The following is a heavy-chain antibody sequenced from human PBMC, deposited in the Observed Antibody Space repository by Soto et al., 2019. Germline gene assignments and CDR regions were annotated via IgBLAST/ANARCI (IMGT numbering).Heavy chain of an antibody. J-gene: IGHJ6*02. D-gene: IGHD3-10*01. Sequence: ASVKVAWKTSGYTFSNYGITWVRQAPGQPLEWLGWISLYSDGTNYAQKFQGRVSMTTDTSTTTAYMELRSLRSDDTAVYYCARHSEYGPDMVCGVTPYYYYGMHFSGQAPNVSVSS. V-gene: IGHV1-18*01. CDR1: GYTFSNYG. CDR2: ISLYSDGT. CDR3: ARHSEYGPDMVCGVTPYYYYGMHF.